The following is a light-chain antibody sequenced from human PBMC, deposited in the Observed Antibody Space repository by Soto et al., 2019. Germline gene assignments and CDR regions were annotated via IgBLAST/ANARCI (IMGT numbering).Light chain of an antibody. J-gene: IGLJ1*01. Sequence: QSALTQPASVSGSPGQSITIPCTGTSSDVGGYNYVSWYQQHPGKAPKLMIYDVSNRPSGVSNRFSGSKSGNTASLTISGLQAEDEADYYCSSYTSSSTLVFGTGTKVTV. CDR2: DVS. CDR3: SSYTSSSTLV. V-gene: IGLV2-14*01. CDR1: SSDVGGYNY.